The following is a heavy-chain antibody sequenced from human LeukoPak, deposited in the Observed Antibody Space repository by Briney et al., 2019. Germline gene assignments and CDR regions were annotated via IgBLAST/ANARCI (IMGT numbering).Heavy chain of an antibody. J-gene: IGHJ4*02. D-gene: IGHD3-22*01. CDR1: GGSISSYY. CDR3: ASSRTYYYDSSGHSFDY. CDR2: IYYSGST. Sequence: SETLSLTCTVSGGSISSYYWSWIRQPPGKGLEWIGYIYYSGSTNYNPSLKSRVTISVDTSKNQFPLKLSSVTAADTAVYYCASSRTYYYDSSGHSFDYWGQGTLVTVSS. V-gene: IGHV4-59*01.